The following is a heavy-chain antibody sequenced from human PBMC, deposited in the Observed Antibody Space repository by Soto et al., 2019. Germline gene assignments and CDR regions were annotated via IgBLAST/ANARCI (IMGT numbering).Heavy chain of an antibody. CDR1: GGSISRYY. D-gene: IGHD3-10*01. J-gene: IGHJ6*02. Sequence: PSETLSLTCTVSGGSISRYYWSWIRQPAGKGLEWIGRIYTSGSTNYNPSLKSRVTISVDTSKNQFSLKLSSVTAADTAVYYCAREPDGSGSFYYYYYGMDVWGQVTTVTVSS. V-gene: IGHV4-4*07. CDR3: AREPDGSGSFYYYYYGMDV. CDR2: IYTSGST.